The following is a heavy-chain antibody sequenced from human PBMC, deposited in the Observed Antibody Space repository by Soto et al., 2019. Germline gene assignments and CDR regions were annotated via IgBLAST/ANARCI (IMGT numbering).Heavy chain of an antibody. V-gene: IGHV1-2*04. CDR3: ARGQRQLWLLVDY. CDR1: GYTFTGYY. D-gene: IGHD5-18*01. CDR2: INPNSGGT. Sequence: ASVRVSCKASGYTFTGYYMHWVRQAPGQGLEWMGWINPNSGGTNYAQKFQGWVTMTRDTSISTAYMELSRLRPDDTAVYYCARGQRQLWLLVDYWGQGTLVTVSS. J-gene: IGHJ4*02.